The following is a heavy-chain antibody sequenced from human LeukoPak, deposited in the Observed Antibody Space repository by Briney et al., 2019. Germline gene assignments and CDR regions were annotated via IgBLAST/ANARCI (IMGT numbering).Heavy chain of an antibody. CDR3: ARDRITMIVGDAFDI. CDR1: GFTFSSYA. V-gene: IGHV3-48*04. Sequence: GGSLRLSCAASGFTFSSYAMSWVRQAPGKGLEWVSYISSSSSTIYYADSVKGRFTISRDNAKNSLYLQMNSLRAEDTAVYYCARDRITMIVGDAFDIWGQGTMVTVSS. J-gene: IGHJ3*02. CDR2: ISSSSSTI. D-gene: IGHD3-22*01.